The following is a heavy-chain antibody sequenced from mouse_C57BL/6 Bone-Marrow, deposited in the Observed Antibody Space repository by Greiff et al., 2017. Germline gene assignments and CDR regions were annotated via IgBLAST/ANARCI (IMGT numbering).Heavy chain of an antibody. CDR3: ARRRLRRGGFAY. CDR1: GYTFTSYW. D-gene: IGHD2-4*01. V-gene: IGHV1-59*01. J-gene: IGHJ3*01. Sequence: QVQLQQPGAELVRPGTSVKLSCKASGYTFTSYWMHWVKQRPGQGLEWIGVIDPSDSYTNYNQKFKGKATLTVDTSSSTAYMRLSSLTSEDSAVYYCARRRLRRGGFAYWGQGTLVTVSA. CDR2: IDPSDSYT.